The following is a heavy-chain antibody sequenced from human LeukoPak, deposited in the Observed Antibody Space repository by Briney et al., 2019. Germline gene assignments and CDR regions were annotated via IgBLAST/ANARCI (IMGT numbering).Heavy chain of an antibody. V-gene: IGHV4-59*11. CDR1: GGSISSHY. CDR3: ARELCSSTSCYSSPMDV. J-gene: IGHJ6*02. D-gene: IGHD2-2*01. CDR2: IYYSGST. Sequence: SETLSLTCTVSGGSISSHYWSWIRQPPGKGLEWIGYIYYSGSTNYNPSLKSRVTISVDTSKNQFSLKLSSVTAEDTAVYYCARELCSSTSCYSSPMDVWGQGTTVTVSS.